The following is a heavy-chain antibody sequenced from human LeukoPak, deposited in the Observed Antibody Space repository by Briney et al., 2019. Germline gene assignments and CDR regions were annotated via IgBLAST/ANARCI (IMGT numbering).Heavy chain of an antibody. D-gene: IGHD1-26*01. CDR3: ARPRSTESGSYNWFDP. CDR2: IIPFVGLT. CDR1: GGTLSSYP. J-gene: IGHJ5*02. Sequence: ASVKVSCKASGGTLSSYPISWIRQAPGQGLELMGRIIPFVGLTNYAPRFQGRVTITADKDTTTAYMELSGLTSEDTAVYYCARPRSTESGSYNWFDPWGQGTLVTVSS. V-gene: IGHV1-69*02.